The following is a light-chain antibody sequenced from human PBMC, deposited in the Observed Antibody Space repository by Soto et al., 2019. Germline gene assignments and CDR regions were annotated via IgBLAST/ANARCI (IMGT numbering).Light chain of an antibody. Sequence: EILLTQSPGTLSLSPGERATLSCRASQSVSSSYLAWYQQKPGQAPRLLIYGSSNRATGIPDRFSGSGSGTDFTLTISRLEPEDFAVYHRQQYENSVPLTFGGGTKVDIK. V-gene: IGKV3-20*01. CDR2: GSS. CDR3: QQYENSVPLT. CDR1: QSVSSSY. J-gene: IGKJ4*01.